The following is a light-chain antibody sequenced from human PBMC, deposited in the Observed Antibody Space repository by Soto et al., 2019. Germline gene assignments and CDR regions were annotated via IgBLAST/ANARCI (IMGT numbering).Light chain of an antibody. V-gene: IGLV6-57*04. CDR2: EDN. J-gene: IGLJ3*02. CDR3: QSYDSDNQV. CDR1: SGSIASNY. Sequence: NFMLTQPHSVSESPGKTVTISCTRSSGSIASNYVQWYQQSPGSAPTTVIYEDNQRPSGVPDRFSAYIDSSSNSASLTISGLKTEDEADYYCQSYDSDNQVFGGGTKLTVL.